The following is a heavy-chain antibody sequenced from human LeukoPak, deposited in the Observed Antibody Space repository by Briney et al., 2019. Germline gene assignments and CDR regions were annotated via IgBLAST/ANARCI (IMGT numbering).Heavy chain of an antibody. CDR2: IYHSGST. D-gene: IGHD6-6*01. CDR3: ARLYSSSSDAFDI. J-gene: IGHJ3*02. CDR1: GYSISSGYY. Sequence: SETLYLTCAVSGYSISSGYYWGWIRQPPGKGLEWIGSIYHSGSTYYNPSLKSRVTISVDTSKNQFSLKLTSMTAADTAVYYCARLYSSSSDAFDIWGQGTMVTVSS. V-gene: IGHV4-38-2*01.